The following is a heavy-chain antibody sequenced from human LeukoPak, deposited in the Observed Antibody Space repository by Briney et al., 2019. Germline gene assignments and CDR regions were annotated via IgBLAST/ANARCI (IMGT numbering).Heavy chain of an antibody. CDR3: ARAGPGYSDGYEHPEGLDAFDI. V-gene: IGHV4-30-2*01. CDR2: IYHSGGT. CDR1: GGSISSGGYS. J-gene: IGHJ3*02. D-gene: IGHD5-18*01. Sequence: SKTLSLTCSVSGGSISSGGYSWNWIRQPPGKGLEWIGFIYHSGGTSYYPSLHGRLSMSVDRSKNQFSLSLKSVTAADTAVYYCARAGPGYSDGYEHPEGLDAFDIWGRGTMVTISS.